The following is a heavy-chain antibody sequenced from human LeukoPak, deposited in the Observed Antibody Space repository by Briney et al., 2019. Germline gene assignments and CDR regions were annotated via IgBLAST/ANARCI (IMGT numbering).Heavy chain of an antibody. V-gene: IGHV3-73*01. Sequence: PVGSLRLSCAASGFTFSGSAMHWVRQASGKGLEWVGRIRSKANSYATAYAASVKGRFTISRDDSKNTAYLQMNSLKTEDTAVYYCTAPVEMATNYYWGQGTLVTVSS. CDR2: IRSKANSYAT. J-gene: IGHJ4*02. CDR1: GFTFSGSA. CDR3: TAPVEMATNYY. D-gene: IGHD5-24*01.